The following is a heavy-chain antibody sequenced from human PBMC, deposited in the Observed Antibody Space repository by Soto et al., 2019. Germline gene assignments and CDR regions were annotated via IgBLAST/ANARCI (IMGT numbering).Heavy chain of an antibody. Sequence: QVNLVQSGAEVRKPGASVKVSCKASGYSFTNYPIAWVRRSPGQGLEWLGWISAYSGDTNYAQKFQGSVTMTRDTYTTTAYLELRRLSSDETAVYYCAITIKMMFLAPAYWGQGTLDTRS. V-gene: IGHV1-18*01. CDR3: AITIKMMFLAPAY. J-gene: IGHJ4*02. D-gene: IGHD3-3*01. CDR2: ISAYSGDT. CDR1: GYSFTNYP.